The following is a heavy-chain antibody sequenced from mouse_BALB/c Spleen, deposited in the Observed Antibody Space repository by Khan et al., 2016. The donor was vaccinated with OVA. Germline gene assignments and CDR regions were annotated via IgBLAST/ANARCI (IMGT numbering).Heavy chain of an antibody. CDR1: GYTFTSYV. CDR2: IYPFNDAT. V-gene: IGHV1S136*01. D-gene: IGHD2-14*01. J-gene: IGHJ3*01. CDR3: AADETYDVCFAY. Sequence: EVQLQESGPEVAEPGASVKLSCKASGYTFTSYVMHWVKQKPGQGLEWIGYIYPFNDATKYNEKFTGKATLTSDKSSSTAYMELSSLTSEDSAVYCGAADETYDVCFAYWGQGTLVTVSA.